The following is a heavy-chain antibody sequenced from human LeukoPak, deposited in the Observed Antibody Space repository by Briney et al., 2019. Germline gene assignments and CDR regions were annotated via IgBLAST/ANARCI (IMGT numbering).Heavy chain of an antibody. CDR1: GFTFSSYG. J-gene: IGHJ4*02. Sequence: PGGSLRLSCAASGFTFSSYGMHWVRQAPGKGLEWVAFIRYDGSNKYYADSVKGRFTISRDNSKNTLYLQMNSLRAEDTAVYYCAKQDGDFTGLDYWGQGTLATVSS. V-gene: IGHV3-30*02. CDR3: AKQDGDFTGLDY. CDR2: IRYDGSNK. D-gene: IGHD4-17*01.